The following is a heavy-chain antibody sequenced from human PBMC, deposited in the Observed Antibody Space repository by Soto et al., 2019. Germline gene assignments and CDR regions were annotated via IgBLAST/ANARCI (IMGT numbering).Heavy chain of an antibody. D-gene: IGHD1-26*01. CDR1: GFTFSNYG. CDR2: ISYDGSSK. CDR3: VKCIGNYWALDY. Sequence: GGSLRLSCAASGFTFSNYGMYWVRQAPGKGLEWVAFISYDGSSKFYADPMKGRHTISRDNSKNTLYLQMNSLRAEDTAVYYCVKCIGNYWALDYWGHGTLVTVSS. V-gene: IGHV3-30*18. J-gene: IGHJ4*01.